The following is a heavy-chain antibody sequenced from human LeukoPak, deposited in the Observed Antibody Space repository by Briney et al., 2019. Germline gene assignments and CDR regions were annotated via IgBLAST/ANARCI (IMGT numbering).Heavy chain of an antibody. V-gene: IGHV4-34*01. D-gene: IGHD4-17*01. CDR2: INHSGST. CDR1: GGSFSGYY. J-gene: IGHJ5*02. CDR3: ARHSKVLATVNP. Sequence: PSDTLSLTCAVYGGSFSGYYWSWIRQPPGKGLEWIGEINHSGSTNYNPSLKSRVTISVDTSKNQFSLKLSSVTAADTAVYYCARHSKVLATVNPWGQGTLVTVSS.